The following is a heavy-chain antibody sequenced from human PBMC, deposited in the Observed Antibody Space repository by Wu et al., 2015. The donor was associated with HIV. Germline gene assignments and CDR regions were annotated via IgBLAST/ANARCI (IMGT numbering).Heavy chain of an antibody. CDR2: IIPIFGTA. CDR1: GGTFSSYA. J-gene: IGHJ4*02. D-gene: IGHD1-14*01. Sequence: QVQLVQSGAEVKKPGSSVKVSCKASGGTFSSYAISWVRQAPGQGLEWMGGIIPIFGTANYAQKFQGRVTMTRDTSTSTVYMELSSLRSEDTALYFCARGDTGISVIWGQGTLVTVSS. V-gene: IGHV1-69*05. CDR3: ARGDTGISVI.